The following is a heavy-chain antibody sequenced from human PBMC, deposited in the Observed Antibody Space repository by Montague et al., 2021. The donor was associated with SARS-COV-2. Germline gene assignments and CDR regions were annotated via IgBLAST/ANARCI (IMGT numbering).Heavy chain of an antibody. CDR3: ARDGADYSFAYYHEMDV. Sequence: SETPSLTSTVSGASVRTYYWSWIRQSAGKKLEWMGRLYTSGSTYYNPSFKSRVTMSLDTSKNLFSLNLSSMTAADTAVYYCARDGADYSFAYYHEMDVWGQGIAVTVSS. CDR2: LYTSGST. D-gene: IGHD5-12*01. V-gene: IGHV4-4*07. J-gene: IGHJ6*02. CDR1: GASVRTYY.